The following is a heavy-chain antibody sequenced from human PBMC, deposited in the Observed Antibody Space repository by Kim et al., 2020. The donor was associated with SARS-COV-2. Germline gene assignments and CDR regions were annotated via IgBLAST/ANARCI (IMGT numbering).Heavy chain of an antibody. V-gene: IGHV3-7*03. CDR3: ARDGVAPGLYFDY. CDR2: IKQDGSEK. J-gene: IGHJ4*02. CDR1: GFIFTDFW. Sequence: GGSLRLSCAASGFIFTDFWMNWVRQAPGKGLEWVASIKQDGSEKYYGDSVKGRFTISRDKAKKSVYLQMNILRVDDTALYYCARDGVAPGLYFDYWGQGALVTVSS. D-gene: IGHD6-13*01.